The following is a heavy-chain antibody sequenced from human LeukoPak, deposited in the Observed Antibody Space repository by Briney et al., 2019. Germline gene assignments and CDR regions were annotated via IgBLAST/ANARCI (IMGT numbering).Heavy chain of an antibody. CDR2: IYYSGTT. CDR1: GGSLSTYF. D-gene: IGHD3-16*01. J-gene: IGHJ3*02. V-gene: IGHV4-59*08. Sequence: SETLSLTYTVSGGSLSTYFWTWIRQPPGKGLEWIGYIYYSGTTNYHPSLESRVTISVDTSKNQFSLKLNSVTAADTAVYYCARRTGEGAFDIWGQGTMVTVSS. CDR3: ARRTGEGAFDI.